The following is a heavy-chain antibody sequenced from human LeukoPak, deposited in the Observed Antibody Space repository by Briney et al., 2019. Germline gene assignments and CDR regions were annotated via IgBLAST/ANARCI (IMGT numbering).Heavy chain of an antibody. D-gene: IGHD3-16*01. Sequence: PGGSLRLSCAASGFTFSAYGLNWVRQAPGKGLEWVSSISSGGAYMFYADSVKGRFTISRDNAEKSLYLQMNSLRAEDTAVYYCARGGGSSPYYFDYWGQGTLVTVSS. CDR3: ARGGGSSPYYFDY. CDR2: ISSGGAYM. CDR1: GFTFSAYG. J-gene: IGHJ4*02. V-gene: IGHV3-21*01.